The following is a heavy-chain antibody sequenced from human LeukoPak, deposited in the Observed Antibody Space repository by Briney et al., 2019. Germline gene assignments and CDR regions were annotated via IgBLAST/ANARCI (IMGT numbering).Heavy chain of an antibody. V-gene: IGHV3-74*01. CDR2: INSDGSST. CDR3: ARGRYFDWLLYDGMDV. D-gene: IGHD3-9*01. CDR1: GFTFSSYW. Sequence: PGGSLRLPCAASGFTFSSYWMHWVRQAPGKGLVWVSRINSDGSSTSYADSVKGRFTISRDNAKNTLYLQMNSLRAEDTAVYYCARGRYFDWLLYDGMDVWGQGTTVTVSS. J-gene: IGHJ6*02.